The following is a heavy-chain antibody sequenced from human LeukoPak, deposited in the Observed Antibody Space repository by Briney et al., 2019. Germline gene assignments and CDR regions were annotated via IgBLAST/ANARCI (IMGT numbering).Heavy chain of an antibody. CDR2: INPSGGGT. CDR1: GYTFSSYH. Sequence: GASVKVSCKASGYTFSSYHMHWVRQAPGQGLEWMGVINPSGGGTTYAQKFQGRVTMTRDMSTTTVYMELSNLRSEDTAVYYCARDPSESGYSGYDDYWGQGTLVTVSS. V-gene: IGHV1-46*01. D-gene: IGHD5-12*01. CDR3: ARDPSESGYSGYDDY. J-gene: IGHJ4*02.